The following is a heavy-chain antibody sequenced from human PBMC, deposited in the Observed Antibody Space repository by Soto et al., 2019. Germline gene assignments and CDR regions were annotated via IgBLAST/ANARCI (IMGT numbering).Heavy chain of an antibody. J-gene: IGHJ4*02. Sequence: ASVKVSCKASGYTFTSYYMHWVRQAPGQGLEWMGIINPSGGSTSYAQKFQGRVTMTRDTSTSTVYMELSSLRSEDTAVYYCAGENYYDSSGSYNLDYWGQGTLVTVSS. CDR1: GYTFTSYY. V-gene: IGHV1-46*01. CDR2: INPSGGST. CDR3: AGENYYDSSGSYNLDY. D-gene: IGHD3-22*01.